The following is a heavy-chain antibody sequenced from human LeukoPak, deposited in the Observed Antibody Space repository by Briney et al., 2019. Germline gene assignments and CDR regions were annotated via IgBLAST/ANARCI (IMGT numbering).Heavy chain of an antibody. CDR3: ATRANSET. Sequence: GSLRLSCAASGFTFSSYSMNWVRQPPGKGLEWIGTIYYSGSTYYNPSLKSRVTISVDTSKNQFSLKLISVTAADTAVYYCATRANSETWGQGTLVTVSS. CDR1: GFTFSSYS. J-gene: IGHJ4*02. V-gene: IGHV4-59*12. CDR2: IYYSGST.